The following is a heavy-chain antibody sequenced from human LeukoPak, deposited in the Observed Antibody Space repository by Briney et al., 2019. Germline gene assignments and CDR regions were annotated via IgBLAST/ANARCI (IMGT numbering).Heavy chain of an antibody. CDR1: GGSISDYY. CDR2: IYYSGST. J-gene: IGHJ5*02. CDR3: VRATYQVVSRWLDP. Sequence: PSETLSLTCTVSGGSISDYYWNWMRQPPGRGLEWIGYIYYSGSTYYNPSLKSRVTLSVDTSKNQFSLNLSSVTAADTAVYYCVRATYQVVSRWLDPWGQGTLVTVSS. V-gene: IGHV4-30-4*08. D-gene: IGHD2-2*01.